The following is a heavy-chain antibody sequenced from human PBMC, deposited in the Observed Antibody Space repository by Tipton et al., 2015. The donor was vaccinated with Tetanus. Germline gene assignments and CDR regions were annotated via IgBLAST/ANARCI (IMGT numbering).Heavy chain of an antibody. CDR1: GYTFTGYY. V-gene: IGHV1-2*02. Sequence: QMQLVQSGAEVKKPGASVKVSCKASGYTFTGYYMYWVRQAPGQGLERMGWIDPNSGGTVYAQKFKGRVTMTRHTSISTAYMELRGLRSDDTAVYYCARDRGDYIYYGMDVWGPGTTVTVS. J-gene: IGHJ6*02. CDR3: ARDRGDYIYYGMDV. D-gene: IGHD3-22*01. CDR2: IDPNSGGT.